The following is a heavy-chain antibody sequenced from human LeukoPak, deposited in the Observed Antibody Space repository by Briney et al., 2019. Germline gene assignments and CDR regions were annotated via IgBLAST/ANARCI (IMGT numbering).Heavy chain of an antibody. CDR3: AKEFVPAAILSYYYMDV. Sequence: GGSLRLSCAASGFTFSSYGMDWVRQAPGKGLEWVSYIRYDGSKEYYADSVKGRFTISRDNSKNTLYLQRNSLRAEDTAVYYCAKEFVPAAILSYYYMDVWGRGTAVTVSS. CDR1: GFTFSSYG. D-gene: IGHD2-2*01. V-gene: IGHV3-30*02. J-gene: IGHJ6*03. CDR2: IRYDGSKE.